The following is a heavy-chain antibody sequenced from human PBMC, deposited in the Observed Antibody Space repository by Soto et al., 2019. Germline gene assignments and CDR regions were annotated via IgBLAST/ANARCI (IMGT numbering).Heavy chain of an antibody. CDR2: IIPTGST. D-gene: IGHD3-10*01. J-gene: IGHJ6*02. CDR3: ARGGITMAWNYYYYGMDV. CDR1: GGSVSGQY. V-gene: IGHV4-34*01. Sequence: PSETLSLTCGVSGGSVSGQYWSWIRQPPGKGLEWVGEIIPTGSTTYNPSLKNRLSISLDTSKNQVSLNLSSVSAADTAVYYCARGGITMAWNYYYYGMDVWGQGTTVTVSS.